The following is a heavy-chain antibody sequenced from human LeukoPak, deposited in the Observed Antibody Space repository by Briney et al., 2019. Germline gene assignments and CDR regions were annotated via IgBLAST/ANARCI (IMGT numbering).Heavy chain of an antibody. CDR2: ISYDGSNK. CDR1: GFTFSSYG. Sequence: AGGSLRLSCAASGFTFSSYGMHWVRQAPGKGLEWVAVISYDGSNKYYADSVKGRFTISRDNSKNTLYLQMNSLRAEDTAVYYCAKDKGQQLVMALWDYWGQGTLVTVSS. J-gene: IGHJ4*02. V-gene: IGHV3-30*18. CDR3: AKDKGQQLVMALWDY. D-gene: IGHD6-13*01.